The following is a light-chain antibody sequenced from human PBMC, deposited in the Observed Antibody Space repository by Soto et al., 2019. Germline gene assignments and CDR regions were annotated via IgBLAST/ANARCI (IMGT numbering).Light chain of an antibody. Sequence: DIHLTQSPSFLSASLGDRVTITCLASQGISTYLAWYQQKPGKAPNLLIYTASTLQTGVPSRVSGSAVGTEFTLTSSSLQPEDFATYYCQQLAGFPITFGQGTRLEIK. CDR3: QQLAGFPIT. CDR1: QGISTY. J-gene: IGKJ5*01. V-gene: IGKV1-9*01. CDR2: TAS.